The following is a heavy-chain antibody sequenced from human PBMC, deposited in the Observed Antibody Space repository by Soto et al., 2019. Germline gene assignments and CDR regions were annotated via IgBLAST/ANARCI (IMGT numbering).Heavy chain of an antibody. D-gene: IGHD3-3*01. V-gene: IGHV3-30*18. J-gene: IGHJ4*02. Sequence: HPGGSLRLSCAASGFTFSSYAMHWVRQAPGKGLEWVAVISHDESNKFYADSVKGRFTISRDNSKNTLYLQMKSLRAEDTAVYYCAKDGSVLRFLEWLLYLDNWGQGTLVTVSS. CDR2: ISHDESNK. CDR3: AKDGSVLRFLEWLLYLDN. CDR1: GFTFSSYA.